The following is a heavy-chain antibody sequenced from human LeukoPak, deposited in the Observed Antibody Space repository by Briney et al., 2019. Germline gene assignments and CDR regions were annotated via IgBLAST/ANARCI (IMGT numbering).Heavy chain of an antibody. J-gene: IGHJ6*03. CDR3: ASFSVSGDYMDV. V-gene: IGHV4-4*09. CDR2: IYTSGST. D-gene: IGHD1-26*01. Sequence: SETLSLTCTVSGGSISSYYWSWIRQPPGKGLEWIGGIYTSGSTNYNPSLKSRVTISVDTSKNQFSLKLSSVTAADTAVYYCASFSVSGDYMDVWGKGTTVTVSS. CDR1: GGSISSYY.